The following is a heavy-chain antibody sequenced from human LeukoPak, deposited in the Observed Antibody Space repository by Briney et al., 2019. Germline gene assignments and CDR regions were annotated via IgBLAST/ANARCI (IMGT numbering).Heavy chain of an antibody. CDR2: TYYRSKWYN. Sequence: SQTLSLTCAISGDSVSSNSAAWNWIRQSPSRGLEWLGRTYYRSKWYNDYAVSVKSRITINPDTSKNQFSLQLNSVSPEDTAVYYCARALAVAGINWFDPWGQGTLVTVSS. CDR3: ARALAVAGINWFDP. V-gene: IGHV6-1*01. D-gene: IGHD6-19*01. J-gene: IGHJ5*02. CDR1: GDSVSSNSAA.